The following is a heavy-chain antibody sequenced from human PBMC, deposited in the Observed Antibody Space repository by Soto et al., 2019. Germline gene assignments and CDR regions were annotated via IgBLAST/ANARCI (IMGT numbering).Heavy chain of an antibody. CDR2: IYDGEST. CDR3: ATTGAADAVFDP. V-gene: IGHV4-39*01. J-gene: IGHJ5*02. D-gene: IGHD3-10*01. Sequence: ETLSLPPHVSCVSSSSTRSYWGWIRNPPGKVREWLSIIYDGESTDYNPSLRRRVTITVDTAKNQFSLMLSSVTAADTAVYYCATTGAADAVFDPWGQGTLVTVSS. CDR1: CVSSSSTRSY.